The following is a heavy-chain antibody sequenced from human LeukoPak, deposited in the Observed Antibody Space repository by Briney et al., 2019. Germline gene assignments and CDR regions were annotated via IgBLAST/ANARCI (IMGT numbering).Heavy chain of an antibody. Sequence: GGSLRLSCAASGFTFDDYAMHWVRQAPGKGLEWVANIKQDGSEKYYVDSVKGRFTISRDNAKKSLYLQMNSLRAEDTAVYYCARPRRMYGSGSYAFDIWGQGTMVTVSS. CDR1: GFTFDDYA. J-gene: IGHJ3*02. CDR3: ARPRRMYGSGSYAFDI. D-gene: IGHD3-10*01. V-gene: IGHV3-7*01. CDR2: IKQDGSEK.